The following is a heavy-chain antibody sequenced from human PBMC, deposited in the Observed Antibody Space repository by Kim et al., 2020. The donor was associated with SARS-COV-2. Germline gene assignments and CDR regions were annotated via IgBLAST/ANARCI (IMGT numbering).Heavy chain of an antibody. Sequence: SETLSLTCTVSGGSVSSGSYYWSWIRQPPGKGLEWIGYIYYSGSTNYNPSLKSRVTISVDTSKNQFSLKLSSVTAADTAVYYCARDGGSYVGYWGQGTLVTVSS. CDR1: GGSVSSGSYY. CDR2: IYYSGST. CDR3: ARDGGSYVGY. J-gene: IGHJ4*02. D-gene: IGHD1-26*01. V-gene: IGHV4-61*01.